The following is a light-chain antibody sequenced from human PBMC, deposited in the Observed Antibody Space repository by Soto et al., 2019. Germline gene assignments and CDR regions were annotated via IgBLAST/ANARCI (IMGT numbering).Light chain of an antibody. CDR3: KHYFSYPYA. J-gene: IGKJ2*01. Sequence: DILVTQSPATLSESVGDTVSITCRASQSVLTWLAWYQQKPGKAPNLLIYKASRLRDGVPSRFSGSGSGTDFTLTISSLQPDDFASYFCKHYFSYPYAFGQGTKLEI. V-gene: IGKV1-5*03. CDR1: QSVLTW. CDR2: KAS.